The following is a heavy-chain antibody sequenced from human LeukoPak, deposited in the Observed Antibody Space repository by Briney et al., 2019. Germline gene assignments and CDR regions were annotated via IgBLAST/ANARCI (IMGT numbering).Heavy chain of an antibody. J-gene: IGHJ4*02. CDR1: SGSISASSFY. D-gene: IGHD3-10*01. CDR3: ARDRGFGELFFDY. V-gene: IGHV4-39*07. CDR2: IYYSGNT. Sequence: SETLSLTCTVSSGSISASSFYWGWIRQPPGKGLDWIGSIYYSGNTYYNPSLKSRVTISVDTSKNQFSLKLSSVTAADTAVYYCARDRGFGELFFDYWGQGTLVTVSS.